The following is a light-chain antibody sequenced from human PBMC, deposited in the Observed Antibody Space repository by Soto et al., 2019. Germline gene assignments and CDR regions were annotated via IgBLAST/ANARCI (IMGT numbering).Light chain of an antibody. CDR1: QSVSDY. Sequence: EIVLTQSPATLSLSPGERATLSCRASQSVSDYVAWYQQKPGQAPRLLIYDASNRATGIPARFSGGGSGTDFTLPISSLEPEDFAFYYCQQRYDWPLTFGQGTRLEIK. V-gene: IGKV3-11*01. CDR3: QQRYDWPLT. CDR2: DAS. J-gene: IGKJ5*01.